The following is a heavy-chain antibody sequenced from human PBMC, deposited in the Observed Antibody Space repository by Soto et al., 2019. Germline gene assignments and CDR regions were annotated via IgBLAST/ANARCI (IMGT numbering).Heavy chain of an antibody. CDR1: GFTFSDYS. V-gene: IGHV3-11*01. D-gene: IGHD6-6*01. Sequence: QVQLVESGGGLVKPGGSLRLSCVASGFTFSDYSMSWIRQAPGKGLEWLSFIDSRGRTLSYADSVKGRFTISRDNAKNSLYLQMNCLRADDTAVYYCARQAARNYIDSWGQGTLVTVSS. CDR2: IDSRGRTL. CDR3: ARQAARNYIDS. J-gene: IGHJ4*02.